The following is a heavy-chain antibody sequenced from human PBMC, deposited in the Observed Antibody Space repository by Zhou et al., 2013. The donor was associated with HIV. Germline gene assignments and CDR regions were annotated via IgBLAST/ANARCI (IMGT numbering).Heavy chain of an antibody. J-gene: IGHJ6*03. D-gene: IGHD3-3*01. CDR1: GYTFTSYG. CDR3: ARGQKDVGFWSGPGYYYYMDV. Sequence: QVQLVQSGAEVKKPGASVKVSCKASGYTFTSYGISWVRQAPGQGLEWMGWISAYNGNTNYAQKLQGRVTMTTDTSTSTAYMELRSLRSDDTAVYYCARGQKDVGFWSGPGYYYYMDVWGKGTTVTVSS. CDR2: ISAYNGNT. V-gene: IGHV1-18*01.